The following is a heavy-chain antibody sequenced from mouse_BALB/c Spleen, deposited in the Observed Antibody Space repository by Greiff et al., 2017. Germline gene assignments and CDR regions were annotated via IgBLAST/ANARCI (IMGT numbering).Heavy chain of an antibody. D-gene: IGHD1-1*01. Sequence: QVQLQQSGAELVRPGASVTLSCKASGYTFTDYEIHWVKQTPVHGLEWIGAIDPETGGTAYNQKFKGKATLTADKSSSTAYMELRSLTSEDSAVYYCTKGTTVVARDFDVWGAGTTVTVSS. J-gene: IGHJ1*01. V-gene: IGHV1-15*01. CDR1: GYTFTDYE. CDR2: IDPETGGT. CDR3: TKGTTVVARDFDV.